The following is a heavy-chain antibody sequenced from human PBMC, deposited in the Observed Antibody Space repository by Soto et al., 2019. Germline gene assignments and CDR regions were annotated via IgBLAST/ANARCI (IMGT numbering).Heavy chain of an antibody. V-gene: IGHV2-5*02. J-gene: IGHJ5*02. Sequence: SGPTLVKPTQTLTLTCTFSGFSLSTSGVGVGWIRQPPGKALEWLALIYWDDDKRYSPSLKSRLTITKDTSKNQVVLTMTNMDPVDTATYYCAHRPTPKFLEWLPHNWFDPWGQGTLVTVSS. CDR1: GFSLSTSGVG. CDR2: IYWDDDK. CDR3: AHRPTPKFLEWLPHNWFDP. D-gene: IGHD3-3*01.